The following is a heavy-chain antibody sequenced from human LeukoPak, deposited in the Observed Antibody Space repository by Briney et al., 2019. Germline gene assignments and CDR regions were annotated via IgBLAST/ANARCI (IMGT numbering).Heavy chain of an antibody. CDR3: ARASLRYFDWLLFPFDY. V-gene: IGHV1-69*13. D-gene: IGHD3-9*01. CDR1: GGTFSSYA. CDR2: IIPIFGTA. J-gene: IGHJ4*02. Sequence: ASVKVSCKASGGTFSSYAISWVRQAPGQGLEWMGGIIPIFGTANYAQKFQGRVTITADESTSTAYMGLSSLRSEDTAVYYCARASLRYFDWLLFPFDYWGQGTLVTVSS.